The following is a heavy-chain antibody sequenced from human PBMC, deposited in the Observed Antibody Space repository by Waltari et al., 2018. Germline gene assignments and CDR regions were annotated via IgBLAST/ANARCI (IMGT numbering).Heavy chain of an antibody. CDR1: GFTVSSNY. CDR2: IYSGGST. CDR3: ARGDSSGWLSFDY. V-gene: IGHV3-53*01. Sequence: EVQLVESGGGLIQPGGSLRLSCAASGFTVSSNYMSWVRQAPGKGLEWVSVIYSGGSTYYEDSVKGRFTISRDNSKNTLYLQMNSLRAEDTAVYYCARGDSSGWLSFDYWGQGTLVTVSS. J-gene: IGHJ4*02. D-gene: IGHD6-19*01.